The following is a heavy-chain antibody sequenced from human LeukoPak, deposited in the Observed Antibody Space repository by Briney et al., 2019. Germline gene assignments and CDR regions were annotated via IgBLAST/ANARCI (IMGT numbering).Heavy chain of an antibody. CDR2: INTDGSIT. CDR3: ARDRGPRTGFMVREAYDY. D-gene: IGHD3-10*01. V-gene: IGHV3-74*01. J-gene: IGHJ4*02. CDR1: GFTFSDYW. Sequence: PGGSLRLSCAASGFTFSDYWIHWVRQAPGKGLVWVSRINTDGSITNCADSVKGRFSISRDNAKNTLYLQMSSLRAEGTAVYYCARDRGPRTGFMVREAYDYWGQGTLVTVSS.